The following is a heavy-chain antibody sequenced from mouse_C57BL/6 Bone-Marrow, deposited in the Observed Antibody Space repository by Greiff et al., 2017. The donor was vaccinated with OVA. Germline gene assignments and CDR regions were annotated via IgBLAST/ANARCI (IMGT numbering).Heavy chain of an antibody. CDR1: GYTFTSYW. CDR2: IHPNSGST. CDR3: ARYYYGSSSYYARDY. D-gene: IGHD1-1*01. V-gene: IGHV1-64*01. J-gene: IGHJ4*01. Sequence: QVQLQQPGAELVKPGASVKLSCKASGYTFTSYWMHWVKQRPGQGLEWIGMIHPNSGSTNYNEKFKSKATLTVDKSSSTAYMQLSSLTSEDSAVYYCARYYYGSSSYYARDYWGQGTSVTVSS.